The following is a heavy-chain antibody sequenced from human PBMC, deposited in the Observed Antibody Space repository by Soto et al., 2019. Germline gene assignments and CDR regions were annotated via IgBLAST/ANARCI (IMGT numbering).Heavy chain of an antibody. V-gene: IGHV1-69*13. J-gene: IGHJ5*02. Sequence: SVKVSCKASGCTVSSYAISCVRQAPGQGLEWMGGIIPIFGTANYAQRFQGRVTITADESTSTACMELSSLRSEDTAVYYCASQGYCTNGVCYPFDPWGQGTLVTVSS. CDR2: IIPIFGTA. CDR1: GCTVSSYA. CDR3: ASQGYCTNGVCYPFDP. D-gene: IGHD2-8*01.